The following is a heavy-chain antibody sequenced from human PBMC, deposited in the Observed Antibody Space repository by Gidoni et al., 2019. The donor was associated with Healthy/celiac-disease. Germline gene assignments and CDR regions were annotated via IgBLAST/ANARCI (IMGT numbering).Heavy chain of an antibody. J-gene: IGHJ3*02. Sequence: QVQLVDSGGGLVKPGGSLRLSCSASGFTFSAYYMSWIRQAPGKGLEWVSYISSSGSTIYYADSVKGRFTISRDNAKNSLYLQMNSLRAEDTAVYYCAKRYCSSTSCPGAFDIWGQGTMVTVSS. V-gene: IGHV3-11*01. CDR3: AKRYCSSTSCPGAFDI. CDR2: ISSSGSTI. CDR1: GFTFSAYY. D-gene: IGHD2-2*01.